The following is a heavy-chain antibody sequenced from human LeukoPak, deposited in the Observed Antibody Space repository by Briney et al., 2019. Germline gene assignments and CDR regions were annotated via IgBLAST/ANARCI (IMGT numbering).Heavy chain of an antibody. V-gene: IGHV3-33*01. D-gene: IGHD3-22*01. CDR2: IWYDGSNK. J-gene: IGHJ4*02. CDR1: GFTFSSYG. Sequence: GGSLRLSCAASGFTFSSYGMHWVRQAPGKGLEWVAVIWYDGSNKYYADSVKGRFTISRDNSKNTLYLQMNSLRAEDTAVYYCARGAYTMGSYGSSGYYPHWGQGTLVTVSS. CDR3: ARGAYTMGSYGSSGYYPH.